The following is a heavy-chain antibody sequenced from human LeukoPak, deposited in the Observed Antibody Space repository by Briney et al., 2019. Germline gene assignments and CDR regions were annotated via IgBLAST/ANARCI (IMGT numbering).Heavy chain of an antibody. Sequence: GGSLRLSCAASGFTFSSYAMHWVRQAPGKGLEGVAVISYDGSNKYYADSVKGRFTISRDNSKNTLYLQMNSLRAEDTAVYYCAREYQWLVGVDYWGQGTLVTVSS. J-gene: IGHJ4*02. D-gene: IGHD6-19*01. CDR2: ISYDGSNK. CDR3: AREYQWLVGVDY. V-gene: IGHV3-30*04. CDR1: GFTFSSYA.